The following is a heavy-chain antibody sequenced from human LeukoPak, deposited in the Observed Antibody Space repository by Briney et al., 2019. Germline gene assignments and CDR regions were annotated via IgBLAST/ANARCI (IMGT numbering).Heavy chain of an antibody. V-gene: IGHV3-15*01. CDR2: IKSKTDGGTT. J-gene: IGHJ4*02. CDR3: TTDPPPYYYDSSDY. D-gene: IGHD3-22*01. CDR1: GFTFSNAW. Sequence: PGGSLRLSCAASGFTFSNAWMSWVRQAPGKGLEWVGRIKSKTDGGTTDYAAPVKGRFTISRDDSKNTLYLQMNSLKTEDTAVYYCTTDPPPYYYDSSDYWGQGTLVTVSS.